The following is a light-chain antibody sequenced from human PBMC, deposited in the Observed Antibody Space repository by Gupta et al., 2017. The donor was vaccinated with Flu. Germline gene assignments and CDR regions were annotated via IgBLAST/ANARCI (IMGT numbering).Light chain of an antibody. CDR2: AAS. CDR1: QSISSY. V-gene: IGKV1-39*01. CDR3: QQSNSTPMHT. Sequence: EIQMTKSPSSLSASVGDRVTITCRASQSISSYLNWYQQKPGKAPKLLIYAASSLQSGVPSRFSGSGSGTDFTLTISSRQPEDFATYYCQQSNSTPMHTFGQGTKLEIK. J-gene: IGKJ2*01.